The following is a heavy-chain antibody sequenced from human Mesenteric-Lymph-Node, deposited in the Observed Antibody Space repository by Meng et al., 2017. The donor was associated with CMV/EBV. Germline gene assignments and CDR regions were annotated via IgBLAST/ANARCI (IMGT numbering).Heavy chain of an antibody. D-gene: IGHD6-6*01. J-gene: IGHJ6*02. V-gene: IGHV4-34*01. Sequence: SETLSLTCAVYGGSFSGYYWSWIRQPPGKGLEWIGEINHSGSTNYNPSLKSRVTISVDTSKNQFSLKVSSMSAADTAVYYCARESTVRSLSPWDYYYGMDVWGQGTTVTVSS. CDR3: ARESTVRSLSPWDYYYGMDV. CDR1: GGSFSGYY. CDR2: INHSGST.